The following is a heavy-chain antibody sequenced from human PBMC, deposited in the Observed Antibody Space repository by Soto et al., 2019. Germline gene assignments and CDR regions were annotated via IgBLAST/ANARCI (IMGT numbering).Heavy chain of an antibody. CDR3: ARGSYDTTGFAVDP. Sequence: QMQLQASGPGLVKPSETLSLTCNVSGASVSHGYWSWIRQPPGKGLEWIGFMYFGGSFNYNPSLTNPPSISVKTSKNPSSMKLTSVPASDTAVYYCARGSYDTTGFAVDPWGQGTLVTVSS. CDR1: GASVSHGY. CDR2: MYFGGSF. V-gene: IGHV4-59*02. J-gene: IGHJ5*02. D-gene: IGHD3-22*01.